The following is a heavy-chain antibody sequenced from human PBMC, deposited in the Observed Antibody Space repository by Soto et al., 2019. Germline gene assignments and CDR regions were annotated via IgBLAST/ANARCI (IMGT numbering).Heavy chain of an antibody. Sequence: EVQLVESGGGLVQPGGSLRLSCAASGFTFSSYWMSWVRQAPGKGLEWVANIKQDGSEKYYVDSAKGRFTISRDNAKNSLYLQMNSLRAEDTAVYYCARVRRQWLEGAFDIWGQGTMVTVSS. CDR3: ARVRRQWLEGAFDI. CDR2: IKQDGSEK. J-gene: IGHJ3*02. D-gene: IGHD6-19*01. V-gene: IGHV3-7*01. CDR1: GFTFSSYW.